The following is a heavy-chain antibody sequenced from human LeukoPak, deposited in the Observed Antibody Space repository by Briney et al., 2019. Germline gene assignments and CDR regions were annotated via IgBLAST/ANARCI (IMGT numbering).Heavy chain of an antibody. J-gene: IGHJ4*02. D-gene: IGHD5-12*01. V-gene: IGHV3-33*01. CDR3: TRDWRNLGYDY. Sequence: GGSLRLSCAASGISFRSYGMHWVRQAPGKGLEWVTFIWYDASNKYYAESVKGRFTISRDNAKNTLYLQMNSLRAEDTAVYYCTRDWRNLGYDYWGQGTLVTVSS. CDR1: GISFRSYG. CDR2: IWYDASNK.